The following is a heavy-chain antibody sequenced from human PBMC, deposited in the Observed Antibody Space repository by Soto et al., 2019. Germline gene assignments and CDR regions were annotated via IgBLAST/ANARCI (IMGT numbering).Heavy chain of an antibody. CDR1: GGSITSSHYY. CDR3: ARHGPTWVAQVLYFDY. V-gene: IGHV4-39*01. J-gene: IGHJ4*02. D-gene: IGHD7-27*01. CDR2: IYYSGTT. Sequence: QLQLQESGPRLVKPSETLSLTCTVSGGSITSSHYYWGWIRQPPGKGLEWIGTIYYSGTTSYHPSRKSRVTISADTSKNQFSLRLSSVTAADTAVYYCARHGPTWVAQVLYFDYWGQGALVTVSS.